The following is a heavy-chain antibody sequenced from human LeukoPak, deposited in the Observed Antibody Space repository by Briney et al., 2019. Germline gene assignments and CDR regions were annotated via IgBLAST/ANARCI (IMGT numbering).Heavy chain of an antibody. V-gene: IGHV1-69*13. CDR1: GGTFSSYA. CDR3: ARDWAWTDIVVVPAAINYYYYYYMDV. Sequence: SVKVSCKAPGGTFSSYAISWVRQAPGQGLEWMGGIIPIFGTANYAQKFQGRVTITADESTSTAYMELSSLRSEDTAVYYCARDWAWTDIVVVPAAINYYYYYYMDVWGKGTTVTVSS. D-gene: IGHD2-2*02. CDR2: IIPIFGTA. J-gene: IGHJ6*03.